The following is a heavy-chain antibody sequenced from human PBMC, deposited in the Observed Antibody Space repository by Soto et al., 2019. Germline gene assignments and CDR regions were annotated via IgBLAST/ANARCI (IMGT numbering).Heavy chain of an antibody. CDR3: AIPPLDKGYRYGSVDY. CDR2: INPNSGGT. J-gene: IGHJ4*02. D-gene: IGHD5-18*01. Sequence: ASVKVSCKASGYTFTGYYMHWVRQAPGQGLEWMGWINPNSGGTNYAQKFQGRVTMTRDTSISTAYMELSRLRSDDTAVYYCAIPPLDKGYRYGSVDYWGQGTLVTVSS. CDR1: GYTFTGYY. V-gene: IGHV1-2*02.